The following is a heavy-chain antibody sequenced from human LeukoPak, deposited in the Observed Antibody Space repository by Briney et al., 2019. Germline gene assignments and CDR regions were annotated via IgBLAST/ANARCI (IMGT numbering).Heavy chain of an antibody. CDR1: GYTFTGYY. CDR3: ATELITIFGVVNWFDP. CDR2: INPNSGGT. V-gene: IGHV1-2*02. D-gene: IGHD3-3*01. Sequence: ASVKVSCKASGYTFTGYYMHWVRQAPGQGLEWMGWINPNSGGTNYAQKFQGRVTMTRDTSISTAYMELSRLRSDDTAVYYCATELITIFGVVNWFDPWGQGTLVTVSS. J-gene: IGHJ5*02.